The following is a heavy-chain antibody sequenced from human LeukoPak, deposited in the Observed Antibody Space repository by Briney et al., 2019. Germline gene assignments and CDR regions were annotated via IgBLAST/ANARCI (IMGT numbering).Heavy chain of an antibody. V-gene: IGHV1-69*05. J-gene: IGHJ3*02. D-gene: IGHD3-22*01. CDR3: AREIPNYDSSGYYFDAFDI. Sequence: ASVKVSCKASGGTFGSYAISWVRQAPGQGLEWMGGIIPIFGTANYAQKFQGRVTITTDESTSTAYMELSSLRSEDTAVYYCAREIPNYDSSGYYFDAFDIWGQGTMVTVSS. CDR2: IIPIFGTA. CDR1: GGTFGSYA.